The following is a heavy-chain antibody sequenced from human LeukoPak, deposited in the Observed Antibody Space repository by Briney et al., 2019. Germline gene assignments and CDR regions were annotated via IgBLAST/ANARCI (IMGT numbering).Heavy chain of an antibody. CDR2: IYYSGST. Sequence: SQTLSLTCTVSGGSISSGGYYWSWIRQHPGKGLEWIGYIYYSGSTYYNPSLKSRVTISVDTSKNQFSLKLSSVTAADTAVYYCARVDYYGSGSYSGWFDPWGQGTLVTVSS. CDR1: GGSISSGGYY. V-gene: IGHV4-31*03. CDR3: ARVDYYGSGSYSGWFDP. D-gene: IGHD3-10*01. J-gene: IGHJ5*02.